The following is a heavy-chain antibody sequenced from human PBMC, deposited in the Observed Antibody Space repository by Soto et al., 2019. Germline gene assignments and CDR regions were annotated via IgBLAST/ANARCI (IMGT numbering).Heavy chain of an antibody. CDR1: GFTFDDYT. Sequence: GGALTLSCAPSGFTFDDYTMHWTRQAPGKGLEWVAGINRNSGNIGYADSVRGRLTTSRYNSKTSPYMQMNSLRAEDTALYYCAKDRGSASYAANYHYSGMDVWGQGPRGTVSS. V-gene: IGHV3-9*01. J-gene: IGHJ6*02. D-gene: IGHD3-10*01. CDR3: AKDRGSASYAANYHYSGMDV. CDR2: INRNSGNI.